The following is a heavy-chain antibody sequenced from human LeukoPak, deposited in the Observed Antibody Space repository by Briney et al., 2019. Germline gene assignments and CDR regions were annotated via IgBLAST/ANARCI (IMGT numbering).Heavy chain of an antibody. CDR2: AYYSGHT. CDR3: ARHHFATPFDY. Sequence: SETLSLTCTVSGGSISDNYWSWIRQPPGKGLEWIGYAYYSGHTNYNSSLKSRVTMSLDTSKSQFSLRLSSVTAADTAVYFCARHHFATPFDYWGPGTLVTVSS. CDR1: GGSISDNY. J-gene: IGHJ4*02. V-gene: IGHV4-59*08. D-gene: IGHD2-15*01.